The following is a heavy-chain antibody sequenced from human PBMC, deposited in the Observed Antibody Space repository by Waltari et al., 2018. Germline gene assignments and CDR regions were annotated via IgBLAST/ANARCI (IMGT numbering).Heavy chain of an antibody. CDR1: GYTFTRYG. J-gene: IGHJ4*02. D-gene: IGHD3-10*01. CDR2: ISAYNGNT. V-gene: IGHV1-18*01. CDR3: ARDEGLTYYYGSGSLMGY. Sequence: QVQLVQSGAEVTKPGASVKVSCKASGYTFTRYGISWVRQDPGHGLEWMGWISAYNGNTNYAQKLQGRVTMTTDTSTSTAYMELRSLRSDDTAVYYCARDEGLTYYYGSGSLMGYWGQGTLVTVSS.